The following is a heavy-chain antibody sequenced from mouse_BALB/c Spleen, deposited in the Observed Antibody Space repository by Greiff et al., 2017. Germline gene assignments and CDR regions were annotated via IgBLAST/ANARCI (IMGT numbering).Heavy chain of an antibody. CDR3: TGEGSSAWFAY. CDR2: IYPGNSDT. V-gene: IGHV1-5*01. CDR1: GYSFTSYW. J-gene: IGHJ3*01. Sequence: EVQLQQSGTVLARPGASVKMSCKASGYSFTSYWMHWVKQRPGQGLEWIGAIYPGNSDTSYNQKFKGKAKLTAVTSASTAYMELSSLTNEDSAVYYWTGEGSSAWFAYWGQGTLVTVSA. D-gene: IGHD3-3*01.